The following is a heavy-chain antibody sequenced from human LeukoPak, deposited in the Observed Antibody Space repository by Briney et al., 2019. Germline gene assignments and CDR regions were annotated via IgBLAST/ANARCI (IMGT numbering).Heavy chain of an antibody. CDR1: GFTFSSYS. CDR2: ISSSSSYI. V-gene: IGHV3-21*01. J-gene: IGHJ4*02. CDR3: ARDPDGTGPSDYFDY. D-gene: IGHD1-1*01. Sequence: GGSLRLSCAASGFTFSSYSMNWVRQAPGKGLEWVSSISSSSSYIYYADSVKGRFTISRDNAKNLLYLQMNSLRAEDTAAYYCARDPDGTGPSDYFDYWGQGTLVTVSS.